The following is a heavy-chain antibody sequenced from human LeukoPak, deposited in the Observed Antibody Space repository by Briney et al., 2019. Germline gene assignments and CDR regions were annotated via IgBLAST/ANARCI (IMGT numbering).Heavy chain of an antibody. Sequence: GGSLRLSCAASGFTFSSYAMHWVRQAPGKGLEWVAVISYDGSNKYYADSVKGRFTISRDNSKNTLCLQMNSLRAEDTAVYYCARDYTRPYYYDSSGYPGYWGQGTLVTVSS. CDR3: ARDYTRPYYYDSSGYPGY. CDR2: ISYDGSNK. V-gene: IGHV3-30-3*01. D-gene: IGHD3-22*01. J-gene: IGHJ4*02. CDR1: GFTFSSYA.